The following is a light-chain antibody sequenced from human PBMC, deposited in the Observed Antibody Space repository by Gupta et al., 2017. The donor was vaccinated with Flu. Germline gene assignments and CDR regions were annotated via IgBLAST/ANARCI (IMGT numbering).Light chain of an antibody. J-gene: IGKJ2*01. CDR1: KSLVHSNGKTH. V-gene: IGKV2-30*02. CDR3: MQYTHWPHT. CDR2: RVS. Sequence: ISCRSSKSLVHSNGKTHLDWFQQRPGQSPWRLIYRVSNRDSGVPDRFSGSGSGTDLTLKISRVEAEDIGLYYCMQYTHWPHTFGQGTKLEIK.